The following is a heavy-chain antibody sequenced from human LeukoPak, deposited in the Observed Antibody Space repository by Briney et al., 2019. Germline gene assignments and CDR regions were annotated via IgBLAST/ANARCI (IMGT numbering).Heavy chain of an antibody. CDR3: AKDMSFGDSYFDY. J-gene: IGHJ4*02. V-gene: IGHV3-23*01. Sequence: GGSLRLSCAASGFIFRSYAMSWVRQAPGKGLEWASAVSGSGRTTYYADSVKGRFTTSRDNSRNTLFLQMDSLRAEDTAVYYCAKDMSFGDSYFDYWGQGTLVTVSS. D-gene: IGHD3-10*01. CDR2: VSGSGRTT. CDR1: GFIFRSYA.